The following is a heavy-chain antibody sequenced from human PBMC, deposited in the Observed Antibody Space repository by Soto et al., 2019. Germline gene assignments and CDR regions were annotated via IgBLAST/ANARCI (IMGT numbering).Heavy chain of an antibody. V-gene: IGHV3-23*01. D-gene: IGHD2-2*01. CDR2: ISGSGGST. CDR1: GFTFSSYA. CDR3: AKMTLGYCSSTSCPGAFDI. Sequence: GGSLRLSCAASGFTFSSYAMSWVRQAPGKGLEWVSAISGSGGSTYYADSVKGRFTISRDNSKNTLYLQMNSPRAEDTAVYYCAKMTLGYCSSTSCPGAFDIWGQGTMVTVSS. J-gene: IGHJ3*02.